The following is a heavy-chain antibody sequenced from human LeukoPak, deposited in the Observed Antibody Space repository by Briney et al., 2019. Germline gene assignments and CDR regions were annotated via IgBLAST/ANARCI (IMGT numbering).Heavy chain of an antibody. Sequence: SETLSPTCTVSGGSISSGDYYWSWIRQPPGKGLEWIGYIYYSGSTYYNPSLKSRVTISADTSKNQFSLKLSSVTAADTAVYYCARAGRGVITFSYWGQGTLVTVSS. CDR2: IYYSGST. CDR1: GGSISSGDYY. D-gene: IGHD3-22*01. V-gene: IGHV4-30-4*01. CDR3: ARAGRGVITFSY. J-gene: IGHJ4*02.